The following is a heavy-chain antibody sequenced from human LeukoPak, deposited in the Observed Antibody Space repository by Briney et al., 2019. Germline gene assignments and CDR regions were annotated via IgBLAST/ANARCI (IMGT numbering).Heavy chain of an antibody. CDR2: IVVGSGNT. D-gene: IGHD1-26*01. J-gene: IGHJ6*02. V-gene: IGHV1-58*01. Sequence: ASVKVSCKASGFTFTSSAVQWVRQARGQRLEWIGWIVVGSGNTTYAQKFQERVTITRDMSTSTAYMELSSLRSEDTAVYYCAAGWELLRVHYYYGMDVWGQGTTVTVSS. CDR3: AAGWELLRVHYYYGMDV. CDR1: GFTFTSSA.